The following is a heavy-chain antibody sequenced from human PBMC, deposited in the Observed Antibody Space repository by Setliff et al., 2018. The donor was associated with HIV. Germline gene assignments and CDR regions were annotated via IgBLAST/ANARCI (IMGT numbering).Heavy chain of an antibody. CDR2: IFSNDEK. V-gene: IGHV2-26*01. Sequence: SGPTLVNPTETLTLTCTVSGFSLSNARMGVSWIRQPPGKALEWLAHIFSNDEKAYSTSLKSRLTISKDTSKSQVVLTMTNMDPVDTATYYCARIRNDFWSGLVDAFDIWGQGTMVTVSS. CDR1: GFSLSNARMG. J-gene: IGHJ3*02. D-gene: IGHD3-3*01. CDR3: ARIRNDFWSGLVDAFDI.